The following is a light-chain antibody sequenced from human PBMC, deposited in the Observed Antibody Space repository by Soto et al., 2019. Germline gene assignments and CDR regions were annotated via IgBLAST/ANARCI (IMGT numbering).Light chain of an antibody. CDR3: QVWDSSTVV. Sequence: SYELTQPLSVSVALGQTARITCGGNNIGSKNVHWYQQKPGQAPVLVIYRDSNRPSGIPERFSGSNSGNTATLTISRAQGGDEADYYCQVWDSSTVVFGGGAKLTVL. J-gene: IGLJ2*01. CDR1: NIGSKN. V-gene: IGLV3-9*01. CDR2: RDS.